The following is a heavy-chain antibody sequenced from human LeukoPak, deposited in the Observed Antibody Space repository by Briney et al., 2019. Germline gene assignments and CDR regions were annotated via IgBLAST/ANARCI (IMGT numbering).Heavy chain of an antibody. J-gene: IGHJ4*02. V-gene: IGHV3-21*01. D-gene: IGHD6-19*01. CDR2: ISSSSGYI. CDR3: ATDGRSSGWYGFDY. CDR1: GFTFINFD. Sequence: GGSLRLSCAASGFTFINFDMNWVRQAPGKGLEWVASISSSSGYIYYADSVKGRFTISRDNARSSLYLQMNSLRAEDTAVYYCATDGRSSGWYGFDYWGQGTLLTVSS.